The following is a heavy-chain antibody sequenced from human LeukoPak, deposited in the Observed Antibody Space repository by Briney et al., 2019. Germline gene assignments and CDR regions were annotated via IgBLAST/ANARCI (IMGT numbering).Heavy chain of an antibody. D-gene: IGHD5-18*01. CDR3: ARGGYSYGYDY. Sequence: SETLSLTCTVSGGSISSSSYYWGWIRQPPGKGLEWIGSIYYSGSTYYNPSLKSRVTISVDTSKNQFSLKLSSVTAADTAVYYCARGGYSYGYDYWGQGTLVTVSS. J-gene: IGHJ4*02. V-gene: IGHV4-39*07. CDR1: GGSISSSSYY. CDR2: IYYSGST.